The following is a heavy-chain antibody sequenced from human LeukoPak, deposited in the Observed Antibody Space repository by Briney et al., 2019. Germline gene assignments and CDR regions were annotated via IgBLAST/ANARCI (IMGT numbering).Heavy chain of an antibody. CDR1: GGSFNGYY. CDR3: ARLVVTAPQNHYYMDV. V-gene: IGHV4-34*01. CDR2: INHIGTT. D-gene: IGHD2-21*02. J-gene: IGHJ6*03. Sequence: NPSETLSLTCNVSGGSFNGYYWTWIRQPPGKGLEWIGEINHIGTTNHNPSLKSRVSVSTDTSKNQFFLRLTSVTAADTALYYCARLVVTAPQNHYYMDVWGEGTTVTVSS.